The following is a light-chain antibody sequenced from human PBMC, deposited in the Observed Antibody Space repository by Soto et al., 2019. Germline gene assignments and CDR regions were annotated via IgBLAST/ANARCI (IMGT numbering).Light chain of an antibody. V-gene: IGKV1-8*01. J-gene: IGKJ4*01. Sequence: AIRMTQSPSSLSASTGDRVTITCRASQGISSYLAWYQQKPGEAPKLLIYAASTLQSGVPSRFSGSGSGTDFTLTISCLQSEDLATYYCQQYYSYPLTFGGGTKVDIK. CDR1: QGISSY. CDR2: AAS. CDR3: QQYYSYPLT.